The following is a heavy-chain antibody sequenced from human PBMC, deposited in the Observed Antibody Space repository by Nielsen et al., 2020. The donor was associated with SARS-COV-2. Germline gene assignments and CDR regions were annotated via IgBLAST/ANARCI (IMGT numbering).Heavy chain of an antibody. V-gene: IGHV4-61*08. D-gene: IGHD1-20*01. Sequence: GSLRLSCTVSGGSISSGGYYWSWIRQPPGKGLEWIGYIYYSGSTNYNPSLKSRVTISVDTSKNQFSLKLSSVTAADTAVYYCARHAITGTRSFFDYWGQGTLVTVSS. J-gene: IGHJ4*02. CDR2: IYYSGST. CDR1: GGSISSGGYY. CDR3: ARHAITGTRSFFDY.